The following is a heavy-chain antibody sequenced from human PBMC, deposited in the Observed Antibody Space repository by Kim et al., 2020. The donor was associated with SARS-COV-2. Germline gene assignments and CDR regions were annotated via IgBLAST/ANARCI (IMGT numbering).Heavy chain of an antibody. CDR2: IWYDGSNE. D-gene: IGHD7-27*01. J-gene: IGHJ6*02. Sequence: GGSLRLSCAASGFTFSSYGMHWVRQAPGKVLEWVAVIWYDGSNEDYADSVKGRFTISRDNSKNTLYLQMNSLRVEDTALYYCAKGPLGGMDVWGQGTTVTVSS. CDR3: AKGPLGGMDV. V-gene: IGHV3-33*06. CDR1: GFTFSSYG.